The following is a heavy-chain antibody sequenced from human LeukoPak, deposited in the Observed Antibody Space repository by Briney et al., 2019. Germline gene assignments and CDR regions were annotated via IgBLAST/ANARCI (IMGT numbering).Heavy chain of an antibody. Sequence: GGALRLSCAGSGFSFSRYWMHWVPQTPDKGLVWVSRINSDGTHRTYADSVKGRFAISRDNANKTLYLQMDSLSAGDTGIYYCARGVDFDYWGQGTQVTVSS. CDR2: INSDGTHR. V-gene: IGHV3-74*01. D-gene: IGHD3-16*01. J-gene: IGHJ4*02. CDR1: GFSFSRYW. CDR3: ARGVDFDY.